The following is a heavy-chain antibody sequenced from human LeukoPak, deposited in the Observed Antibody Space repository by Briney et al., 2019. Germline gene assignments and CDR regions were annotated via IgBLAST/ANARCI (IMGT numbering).Heavy chain of an antibody. CDR1: GGSISSGGYY. CDR3: ARDRYTVVSWYFDL. D-gene: IGHD4-23*01. Sequence: PSQTLSLTCTVSGGSISSGGYYWSWIRQHPGKGLEWIGYIYYSGSTYYNPSLKRRVTISVDTSKNQFSLKLSSVTAADTAVYYCARDRYTVVSWYFDLWGRGTLVTVSS. V-gene: IGHV4-31*03. CDR2: IYYSGST. J-gene: IGHJ2*01.